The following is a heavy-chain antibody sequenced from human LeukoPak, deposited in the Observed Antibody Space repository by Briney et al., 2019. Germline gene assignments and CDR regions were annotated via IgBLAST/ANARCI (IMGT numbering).Heavy chain of an antibody. V-gene: IGHV3-7*01. CDR1: GFTFSSYS. CDR3: ARVRQARDILTGLYSVYFDY. CDR2: IKQDGSEK. J-gene: IGHJ4*02. Sequence: GGSLRLSCAASGFTFSSYSMNWVRQAPGKGLEWVANIKQDGSEKYYVDSVKGRFTISRDNAKNSLYLQMNSLRAEDTAVYYCARVRQARDILTGLYSVYFDYWGQGTLVTVSS. D-gene: IGHD3-9*01.